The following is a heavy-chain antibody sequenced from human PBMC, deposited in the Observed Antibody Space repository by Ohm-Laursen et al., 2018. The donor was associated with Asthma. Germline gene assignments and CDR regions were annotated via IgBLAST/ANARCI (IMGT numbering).Heavy chain of an antibody. D-gene: IGHD3-22*01. CDR1: GFTFGDYA. J-gene: IGHJ4*02. CDR2: IRSKAYGGTT. CDR3: TRGDSSGYYYRGGFDY. V-gene: IGHV3-49*03. Sequence: SLRLSCSASGFTFGDYAMIWFRQAPGKGLEWVGFIRSKAYGGTTEYAASVKGRFTISRDDSKSIAYLQMNSLKTEDTAVYYCTRGDSSGYYYRGGFDYWGQGTLVTVSS.